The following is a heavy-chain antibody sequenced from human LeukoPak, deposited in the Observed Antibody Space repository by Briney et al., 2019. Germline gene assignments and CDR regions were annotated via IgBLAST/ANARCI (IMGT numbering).Heavy chain of an antibody. Sequence: GGSLRLSCAASGFTVSSNYMSWVRQAPGKGLEWVSVIYSGGSTYYADSVKGRFTISRDNSKNTLYLQMNSLRAEDTAVYYCARTTPGYSRSWYGPDAFDIWGQGTMVTVSS. J-gene: IGHJ3*02. D-gene: IGHD6-13*01. CDR1: GFTVSSNY. CDR2: IYSGGST. CDR3: ARTTPGYSRSWYGPDAFDI. V-gene: IGHV3-53*01.